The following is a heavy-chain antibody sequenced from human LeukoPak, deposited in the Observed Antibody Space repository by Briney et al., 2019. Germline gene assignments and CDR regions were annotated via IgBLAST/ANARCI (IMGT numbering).Heavy chain of an antibody. D-gene: IGHD4-23*01. J-gene: IGHJ4*02. CDR3: ATGGHG. V-gene: IGHV3-33*08. CDR2: IWYDGSNK. Sequence: GGSLRLSCVASGFTFSNSWMHWVRQAPGKGLEWVAVIWYDGSNKYYADSVKGRFTISRDNSKNTLYLQMNSLRAEDTAVYYCATGGHGWGQGTLVTVSS. CDR1: GFTFSNSW.